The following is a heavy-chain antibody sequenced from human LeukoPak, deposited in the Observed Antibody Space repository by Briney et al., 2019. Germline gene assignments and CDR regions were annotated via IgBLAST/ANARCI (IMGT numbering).Heavy chain of an antibody. Sequence: SETLSLTCTVSGGSMNPYFWSWIRQPPGKGLEWIGYISYFGTTNYNPSLKSRVTISVDKSKSQFSLNVTSMTAADTAVYYCARGGWLRAGDYFDDWGQGTLVTVSS. CDR1: GGSMNPYF. D-gene: IGHD5-12*01. J-gene: IGHJ4*02. V-gene: IGHV4-59*01. CDR3: ARGGWLRAGDYFDD. CDR2: ISYFGTT.